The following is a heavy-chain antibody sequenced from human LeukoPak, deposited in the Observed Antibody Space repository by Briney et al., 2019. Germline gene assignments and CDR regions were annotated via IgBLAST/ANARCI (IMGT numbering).Heavy chain of an antibody. CDR3: ARYLGPFDY. V-gene: IGHV3-7*01. J-gene: IGHJ4*02. CDR1: GFTFSNSW. Sequence: GGSLRLSCAASGFTFSNSWMSWVRQAPGKGLEWVANIKQDGSDKYYVDSVKGRFTISRDNAKNSPYLQMNSLRAEDTAVYYCARYLGPFDYWGQGTLVTVSS. CDR2: IKQDGSDK. D-gene: IGHD2-8*01.